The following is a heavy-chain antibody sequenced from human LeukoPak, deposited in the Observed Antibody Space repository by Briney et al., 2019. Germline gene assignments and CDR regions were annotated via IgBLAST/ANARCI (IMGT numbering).Heavy chain of an antibody. V-gene: IGHV1-69*05. CDR2: IIPIFGTA. CDR3: ARGRWLPWYFDY. J-gene: IGHJ4*02. Sequence: SVKVSCKASGGTFSSYAISWVLQAPGQGLEWMGGIIPIFGTANYAQKFQGRVTITTDESTSTAYMQLSSLRSEDTAAYYCARGRWLPWYFDYWGQGTLVTVSS. CDR1: GGTFSSYA. D-gene: IGHD5-24*01.